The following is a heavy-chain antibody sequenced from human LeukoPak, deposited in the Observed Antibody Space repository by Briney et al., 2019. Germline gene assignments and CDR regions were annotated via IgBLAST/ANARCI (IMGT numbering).Heavy chain of an antibody. V-gene: IGHV3-23*01. D-gene: IGHD3-9*01. Sequence: GGSLRLSCAASGFTFSSYAMSWVRQAPGKGLEWVSAISGSGGSTYYADSVKGRFTISRDNSKNMLYLQMNSLRAEDTAVYYCAKEGKAHYDILTGYYLGGAFDIWGQGTMVTVSS. J-gene: IGHJ3*02. CDR1: GFTFSSYA. CDR2: ISGSGGST. CDR3: AKEGKAHYDILTGYYLGGAFDI.